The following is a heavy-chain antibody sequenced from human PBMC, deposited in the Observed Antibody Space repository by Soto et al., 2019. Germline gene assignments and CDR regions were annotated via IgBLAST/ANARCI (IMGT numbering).Heavy chain of an antibody. J-gene: IGHJ4*02. CDR2: INAGNGNT. CDR3: AREGGIAVAAAIDY. CDR1: GYTFTSYA. D-gene: IGHD6-19*01. V-gene: IGHV1-3*01. Sequence: QVQLVQSGAEVKKPGASVKVSCKASGYTFTSYAMHWVRQAPGQRLEWMGWINAGNGNTKYSQKFQGRVTITRDTSASTAYMELSSLRSEDTAVYYCAREGGIAVAAAIDYWGQGTLVTVSS.